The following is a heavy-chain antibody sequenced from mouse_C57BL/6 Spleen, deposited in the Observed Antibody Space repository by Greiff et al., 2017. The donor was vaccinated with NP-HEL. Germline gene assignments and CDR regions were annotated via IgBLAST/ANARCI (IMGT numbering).Heavy chain of an antibody. J-gene: IGHJ3*01. CDR1: GFTFSSYA. CDR2: ISSGGDYI. CDR3: TSIYSQRGFAD. Sequence: EVKLVESGEGLVKPGGSLKLSCAASGFTFSSYAMSWVRQTPEKRLEWVAYISSGGDYIYYADTVQGRFTISRDNARNTLYLQRSSLKSEDTAMYYCTSIYSQRGFADWGQGTLVTVSA. V-gene: IGHV5-9-1*02. D-gene: IGHD2-1*01.